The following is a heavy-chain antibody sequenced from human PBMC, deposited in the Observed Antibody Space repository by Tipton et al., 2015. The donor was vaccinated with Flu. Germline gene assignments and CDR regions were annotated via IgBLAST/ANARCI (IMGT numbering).Heavy chain of an antibody. CDR1: GGSFSGYY. D-gene: IGHD2-2*02. CDR3: ARARYCSSTSCYTGDNWFDP. CDR2: INHSGST. V-gene: IGHV4-34*01. Sequence: TLSLTCAVYGGSFSGYYWSWIRQPPGKGLEWIGEINHSGSTNYNPSLKSRVTISVDTSKNQFSLKLSSVTAADTAVYYCARARYCSSTSCYTGDNWFDPWGQGTLVTVSS. J-gene: IGHJ5*02.